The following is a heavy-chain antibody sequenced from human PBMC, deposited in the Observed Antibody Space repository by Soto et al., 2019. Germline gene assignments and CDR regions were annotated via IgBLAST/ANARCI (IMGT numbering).Heavy chain of an antibody. Sequence: GASVKVSCKTSGYTFTSFALHWLRQAPGQRLEWMGWIHAGNGNTKYSQNFQGRVTITKDTSASTSYMELTSLKSEDTALYYCATDRRSTVPSYNFDYWGQGTLVTVSS. J-gene: IGHJ4*02. CDR3: ATDRRSTVPSYNFDY. D-gene: IGHD4-4*01. V-gene: IGHV1-3*01. CDR2: IHAGNGNT. CDR1: GYTFTSFA.